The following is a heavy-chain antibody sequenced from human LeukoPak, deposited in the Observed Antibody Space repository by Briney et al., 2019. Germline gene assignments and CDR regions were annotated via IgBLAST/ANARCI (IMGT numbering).Heavy chain of an antibody. Sequence: PGGSLRLSCAASGFTFSSYGMHWVRQAPGKGLEWVAFIRYDGSNKYYADSVKGRFTISRDNSKNTLYLQMNSLRAEDTAVYYCAKASQRWLQSSFDYWGQGTLVTVSS. CDR3: AKASQRWLQSSFDY. CDR2: IRYDGSNK. V-gene: IGHV3-30*02. CDR1: GFTFSSYG. J-gene: IGHJ4*02. D-gene: IGHD5-24*01.